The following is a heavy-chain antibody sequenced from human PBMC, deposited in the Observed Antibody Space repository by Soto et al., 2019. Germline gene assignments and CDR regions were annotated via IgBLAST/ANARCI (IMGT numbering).Heavy chain of an antibody. D-gene: IGHD3-3*01. Sequence: GXSVKVSCKASGYTFSRHCIHWVRQAPGQGLEWMGWIDPGSGDTRYAQKFQGRLTITRDTTASTTNMELSSLRSADTAVYYCARDVVMPIFGVPTQYWGQGPLVTVSS. CDR1: GYTFSRHC. CDR2: IDPGSGDT. CDR3: ARDVVMPIFGVPTQY. J-gene: IGHJ4*02. V-gene: IGHV1-3*01.